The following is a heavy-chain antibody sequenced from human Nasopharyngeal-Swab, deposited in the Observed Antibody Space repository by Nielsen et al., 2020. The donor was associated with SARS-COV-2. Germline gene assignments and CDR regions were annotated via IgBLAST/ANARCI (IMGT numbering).Heavy chain of an antibody. D-gene: IGHD3-10*01. V-gene: IGHV3-33*01. CDR1: GFTFSIYG. CDR3: ARAPDSSTYGLRY. CDR2: IWYDGSNR. J-gene: IGHJ4*02. Sequence: GGSLRLSCEASGFTFSIYGMHWVRQAPGKGLEWVAVIWYDGSNRYYADSVKGRFTISRDNSKNTVYLQMNSLRDEDTAVYYCARAPDSSTYGLRYWGLGTLVTVSS.